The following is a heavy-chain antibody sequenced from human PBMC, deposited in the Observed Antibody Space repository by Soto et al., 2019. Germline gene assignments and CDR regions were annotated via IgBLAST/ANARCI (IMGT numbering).Heavy chain of an antibody. CDR2: INPNSGGT. V-gene: IGHV1-2*02. J-gene: IGHJ6*02. D-gene: IGHD3-10*01. CDR1: GYTFTGYY. CDR3: ASFTYYFASGSYYPYYSYGMDV. Sequence: ASVKVSCKASGYTFTGYYMHWVRQAPGQGLEGMGWINPNSGGTNYAQKFQGRVTMTRDTSISTAYMELSRLRSEDTAVYYCASFTYYFASGSYYPYYSYGMDVWGQGTTVTVSS.